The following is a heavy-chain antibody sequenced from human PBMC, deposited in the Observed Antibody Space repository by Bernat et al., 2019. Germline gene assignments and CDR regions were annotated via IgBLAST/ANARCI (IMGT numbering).Heavy chain of an antibody. V-gene: IGHV4-31*03. D-gene: IGHD6-13*01. J-gene: IGHJ2*01. CDR1: GGSISSDGYY. Sequence: QVQLQESGPGLVKPSQTLSLTCTVSGGSISSDGYYWSWIRQHPGKGLEWIGYIYYSGSTYYNPSLESRVTISVDTSKRQFSLRLSSVTAADTAVYYCARSFGSSSWYFDLWGRGTPVSVSS. CDR3: ARSFGSSSWYFDL. CDR2: IYYSGST.